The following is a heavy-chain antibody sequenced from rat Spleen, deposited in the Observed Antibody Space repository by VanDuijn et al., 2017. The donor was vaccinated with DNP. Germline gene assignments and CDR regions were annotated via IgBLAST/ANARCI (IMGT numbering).Heavy chain of an antibody. CDR3: TTTYGYPNWFAY. J-gene: IGHJ3*01. CDR1: GFTFSDYN. Sequence: EVQLVESGGGLVQSGRSLKVSCAASGFTFSDYNMAWVRQAPKKGLEWVATITYDGSKTYYRDSVKGRFTISKDNAKSSLYLQMDSLRSEDTATYYCTTTYGYPNWFAYWGQGTLVTVSS. V-gene: IGHV5S10*01. CDR2: ITYDGSKT. D-gene: IGHD1-7*01.